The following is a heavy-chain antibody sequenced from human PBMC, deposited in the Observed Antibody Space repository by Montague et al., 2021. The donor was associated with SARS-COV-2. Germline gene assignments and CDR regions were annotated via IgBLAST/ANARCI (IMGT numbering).Heavy chain of an antibody. CDR2: IDSDGSGT. D-gene: IGHD2-15*01. V-gene: IGHV3-74*01. CDR3: ARGPRGGYIDY. J-gene: IGHJ4*02. CDR1: GFTFSAYW. Sequence: SLRLSCAASGFTFSAYWMHWVRQAPGKGLVWVSHIDSDGSGTTYADSVKGRFTISRDNARNTLYLHMNSLRAEDTAVYYCARGPRGGYIDYWGQGTLVTVSS.